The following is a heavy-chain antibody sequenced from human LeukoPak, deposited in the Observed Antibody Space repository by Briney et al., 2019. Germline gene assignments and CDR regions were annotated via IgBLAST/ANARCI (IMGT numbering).Heavy chain of an antibody. CDR3: ARGPGGYYDSSGYYYSYFQH. CDR1: GFTFSSYG. Sequence: PGGSLRLSCAASGFTFSSYGMHWVRQAPGKGLEWVAVIWYDGSNKYYADSVKGRFTISRDNSKNTLYLQMNSLRAEDTAVYYCARGPGGYYDSSGYYYSYFQHWGQGTLVTVSS. J-gene: IGHJ1*01. V-gene: IGHV3-33*01. CDR2: IWYDGSNK. D-gene: IGHD3-22*01.